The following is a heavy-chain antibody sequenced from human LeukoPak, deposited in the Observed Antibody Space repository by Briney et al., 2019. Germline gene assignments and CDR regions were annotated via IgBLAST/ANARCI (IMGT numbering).Heavy chain of an antibody. J-gene: IGHJ6*02. CDR1: GFTFSSYG. D-gene: IGHD4-17*01. V-gene: IGHV3-33*01. Sequence: GRSLRLSCAASGFTFSSYGMHWVRQAPGKGLEWVAVIWYDGSNKYYADSVKGRFTISRDNSKNTLYLQMNSLRAEDTAVYYCASDHDYGDSTGMDVWGQGTTVTVSS. CDR3: ASDHDYGDSTGMDV. CDR2: IWYDGSNK.